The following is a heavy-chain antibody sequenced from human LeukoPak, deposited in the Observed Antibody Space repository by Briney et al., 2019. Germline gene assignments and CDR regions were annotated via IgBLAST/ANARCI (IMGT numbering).Heavy chain of an antibody. CDR3: ARAPITSPFYFDY. V-gene: IGHV3-20*04. D-gene: IGHD2-2*01. Sequence: GGSLRLSCTASGFVFDEHGMTWVRQVPGKGLEWVSGINWSGKSTSYGDPVRGRFTISRDNARNSLSLQMDSLRAEDTALYYCARAPITSPFYFDYWGQGTLVTVSS. J-gene: IGHJ4*02. CDR2: INWSGKST. CDR1: GFVFDEHG.